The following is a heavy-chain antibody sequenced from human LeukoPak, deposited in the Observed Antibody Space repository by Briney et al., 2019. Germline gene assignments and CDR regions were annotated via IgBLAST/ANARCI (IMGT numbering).Heavy chain of an antibody. Sequence: TSQTLSLTCTVSGDSISSGDYYWTWIRQPQGKGLEWIGYIYFSGTTYYNPSLKSRVIISVDTSKNQFSLKLSSVTAADTAVYYCARGVSEHRAFYDWFDPWGQGTLVTVSS. CDR2: IYFSGTT. V-gene: IGHV4-30-4*08. J-gene: IGHJ5*02. CDR1: GDSISSGDYY. D-gene: IGHD2/OR15-2a*01. CDR3: ARGVSEHRAFYDWFDP.